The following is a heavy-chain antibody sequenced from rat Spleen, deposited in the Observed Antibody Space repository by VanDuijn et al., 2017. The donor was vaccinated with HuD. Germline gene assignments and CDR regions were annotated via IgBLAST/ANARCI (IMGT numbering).Heavy chain of an antibody. D-gene: IGHD1-6*01. CDR2: INYDGSST. J-gene: IGHJ2*01. CDR1: GFTFDDYH. Sequence: EVQLVESGGGLVQPGRSLKLSCAASGFTFDDYHMAWVRQAPTKGLEWGASINYDGSSTYYRDSVKGRFTLSRDNAKSSLYLQMDSLRSEDTATYYCTRDRILRSTGFDYWGQGVMVTVSS. CDR3: TRDRILRSTGFDY. V-gene: IGHV5-20*01.